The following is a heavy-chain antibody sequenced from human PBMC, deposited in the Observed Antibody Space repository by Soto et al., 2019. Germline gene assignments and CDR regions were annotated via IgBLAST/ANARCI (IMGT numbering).Heavy chain of an antibody. D-gene: IGHD6-13*01. J-gene: IGHJ4*02. CDR1: GFSLSTSGVG. CDR3: AHRGSSSWLDY. Sequence: QITLKESGPTLVKPTQTLTLTCTFSGFSLSTSGVGVGWIRQPPGKALEWLALIYWDDDKRYSPSLKSRLTXTXXTSKNQVVLTMTNMDPVDTATYYCAHRGSSSWLDYWGQGTLVTVSS. V-gene: IGHV2-5*02. CDR2: IYWDDDK.